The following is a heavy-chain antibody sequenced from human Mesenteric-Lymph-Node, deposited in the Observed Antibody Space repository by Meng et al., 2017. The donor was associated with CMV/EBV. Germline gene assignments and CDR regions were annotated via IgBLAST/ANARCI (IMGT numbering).Heavy chain of an antibody. CDR1: GFTFSSYG. J-gene: IGHJ4*02. V-gene: IGHV3-23*03. D-gene: IGHD6-19*01. CDR3: AKCLTPFRAIAVAGNDY. CDR2: IYRGDSSA. Sequence: GESLKISCAASGFTFSSYGMRWVRQAPGKGLEWVSIIYRGDSSAYYADSVKGRFTISRDNSKSTLYLQMNTLRAEDTAVYYCAKCLTPFRAIAVAGNDYWGQGTLVTVSS.